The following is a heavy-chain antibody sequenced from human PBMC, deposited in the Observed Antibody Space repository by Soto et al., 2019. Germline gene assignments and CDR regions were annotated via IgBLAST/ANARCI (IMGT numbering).Heavy chain of an antibody. Sequence: QVRLQESGPGLVKPSETLSLTCTVSGDSISGYYWSWIRQPPGKRPEWLGCIYSSGSTKYNPSVRSRVTLSIDTPRSQFSLRLNSVTAADTAVYYCARARYYGAKNDFWGQGTRVTVSS. D-gene: IGHD1-26*01. V-gene: IGHV4-59*01. CDR1: GDSISGYY. J-gene: IGHJ4*02. CDR2: IYSSGST. CDR3: ARARYYGAKNDF.